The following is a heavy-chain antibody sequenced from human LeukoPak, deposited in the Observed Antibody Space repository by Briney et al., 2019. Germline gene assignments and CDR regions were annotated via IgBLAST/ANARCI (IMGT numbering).Heavy chain of an antibody. V-gene: IGHV4-34*01. J-gene: IGHJ4*02. D-gene: IGHD3-9*01. CDR2: INHSGST. CDR3: ARSISMTGYVTRARDY. CDR1: GGSFSGYY. Sequence: SETLSLTCAVYGGSFSGYYWSWIRQPPGKGLEWIGEINHSGSTNYNPSLKSRVTISVDTSKNQFSLKLSSVTAADTAVYYCARSISMTGYVTRARDYWGQGTLVTVSS.